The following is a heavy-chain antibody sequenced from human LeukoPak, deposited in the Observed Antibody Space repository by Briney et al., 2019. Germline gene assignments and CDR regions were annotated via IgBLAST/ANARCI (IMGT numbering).Heavy chain of an antibody. J-gene: IGHJ4*02. CDR3: AKLQSVVIPAAMLGFDY. CDR2: ISASGANR. V-gene: IGHV3-23*01. CDR1: GFTFNRYG. D-gene: IGHD2-2*01. Sequence: PGGSLRLSCAASGFTFNRYGMSWVRQAPGKGLEWVSRISASGANRYYADSVKGRFTISRDNSRDTLSVQINSLRAEDTAVYYCAKLQSVVIPAAMLGFDYWGQGILVTVSS.